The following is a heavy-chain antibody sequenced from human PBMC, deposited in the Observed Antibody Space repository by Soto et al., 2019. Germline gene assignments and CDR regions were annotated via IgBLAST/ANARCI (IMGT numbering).Heavy chain of an antibody. D-gene: IGHD6-13*01. Sequence: GGSLRLSCAASGFTFSSYAMSWVRQAPGKGLEWVSAISGSGGSTYYADSVKGRFTISRDNSKNTLYLQMNSLRAEDTAVYYCAKEGASSWYRLDYFDYWGQGTLVTVSS. CDR2: ISGSGGST. J-gene: IGHJ4*02. CDR3: AKEGASSWYRLDYFDY. CDR1: GFTFSSYA. V-gene: IGHV3-23*01.